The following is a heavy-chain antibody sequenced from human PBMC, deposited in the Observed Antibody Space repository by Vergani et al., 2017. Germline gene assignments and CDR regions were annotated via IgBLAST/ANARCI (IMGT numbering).Heavy chain of an antibody. Sequence: EVQLQESGGGLVKPGGSLRVSCASSGFSFSAYSINWVRQAPGKGREWVSSISGRSNYIYYADSLKGRCTISRDNSKNSVYLQMNSLRAEDTAIYYCARKKYYDSKDYYQVEPFDYWGQGTLVTVYS. CDR2: ISGRSNYI. CDR1: GFSFSAYS. CDR3: ARKKYYDSKDYYQVEPFDY. J-gene: IGHJ4*02. D-gene: IGHD3-22*01. V-gene: IGHV3-21*06.